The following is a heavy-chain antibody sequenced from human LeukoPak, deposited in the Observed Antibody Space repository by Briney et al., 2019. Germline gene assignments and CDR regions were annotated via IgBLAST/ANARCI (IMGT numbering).Heavy chain of an antibody. D-gene: IGHD2-8*02. Sequence: GASVKLSCKASGYTFTNYYLHWVRQAPGQGLEWMGWIYPKSGATNYAQKFQTKVTMTRDTSTSTAYMELRRLRSDDTAVYYCARRYCTGGTCYVAFDIWGQGTMVTVSS. CDR3: ARRYCTGGTCYVAFDI. J-gene: IGHJ3*02. CDR1: GYTFTNYY. CDR2: IYPKSGAT. V-gene: IGHV1-2*02.